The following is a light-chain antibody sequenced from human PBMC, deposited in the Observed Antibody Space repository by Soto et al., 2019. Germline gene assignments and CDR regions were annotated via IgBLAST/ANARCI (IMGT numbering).Light chain of an antibody. J-gene: IGKJ3*01. CDR3: QQLDSYPLT. V-gene: IGKV1-9*01. Sequence: DIQLTQSPSFLSASLGDRVTITCRASQGISSYLVWYQQKPGKAPKPLIYAASTLQSGVPSRFSGSGSGTEFTLTISSLQPEDFATYYCQQLDSYPLTFGPGTTVDIK. CDR2: AAS. CDR1: QGISSY.